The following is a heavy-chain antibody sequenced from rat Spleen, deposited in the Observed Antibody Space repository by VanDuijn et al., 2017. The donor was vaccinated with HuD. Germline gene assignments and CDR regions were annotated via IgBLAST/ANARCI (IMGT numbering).Heavy chain of an antibody. CDR1: GFTFSDFD. Sequence: EVQLVESGGGLVQPGRSLKLSCAVSGFTFSDFDMAWVRQAPTKGLEWVASIRTDGNNTYYRDSVKGRFTVSRDNAKSSLYLQLDSLRSEDTATYYCARHRNYGGIPFDYWGQGVMVKVSS. D-gene: IGHD1-11*01. CDR3: ARHRNYGGIPFDY. V-gene: IGHV5S23*01. CDR2: IRTDGNNT. J-gene: IGHJ2*01.